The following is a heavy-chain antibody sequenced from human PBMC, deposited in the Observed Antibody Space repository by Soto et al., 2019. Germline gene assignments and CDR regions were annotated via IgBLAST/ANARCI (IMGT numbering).Heavy chain of an antibody. D-gene: IGHD6-13*01. J-gene: IGHJ4*02. CDR1: GGSFSGYY. CDR2: INHSGST. Sequence: SETLSLTCAVYGGSFSGYYWSWIRQPPGKGLEWIGEINHSGSTNYNPSLKSRVTISVDTSKNQFSLKLSSVTAEDTAVYYCAKLGSSTWSPHYYFDYWGQGSLVTVSS. CDR3: AKLGSSTWSPHYYFDY. V-gene: IGHV4-34*01.